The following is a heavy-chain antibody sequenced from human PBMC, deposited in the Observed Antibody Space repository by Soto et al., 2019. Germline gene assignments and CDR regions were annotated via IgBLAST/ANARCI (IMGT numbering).Heavy chain of an antibody. Sequence: SLRLSCETSGFSFSVYGMHWVRQAPGKGLEWVAVIWYDASKQFYAASVEGRFTISRDNSKAILYLQMNSLGAEDTAVYYCAAWAEGATEVHWGQGTLVTVSS. J-gene: IGHJ4*02. D-gene: IGHD2-15*01. CDR2: IWYDASKQ. CDR1: GFSFSVYG. V-gene: IGHV3-33*01. CDR3: AAWAEGATEVH.